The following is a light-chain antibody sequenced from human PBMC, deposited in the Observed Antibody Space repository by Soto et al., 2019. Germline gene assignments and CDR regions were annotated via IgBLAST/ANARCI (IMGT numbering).Light chain of an antibody. J-gene: IGKJ3*01. CDR1: QSVSSSY. Sequence: EIVLTQSPGTLSLSPGERATLSCRASQSVSSSYLAWYQQKPGQAPRLLIYGASSRATGIPDRFSGSGSGTDFTLTISRLEPEDLAVYYCQQYGSSLLTFGPGTKVDIK. CDR3: QQYGSSLLT. CDR2: GAS. V-gene: IGKV3-20*01.